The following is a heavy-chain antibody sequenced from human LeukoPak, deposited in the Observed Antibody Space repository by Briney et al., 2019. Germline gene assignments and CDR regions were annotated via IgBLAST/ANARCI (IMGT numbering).Heavy chain of an antibody. CDR1: GYTFTGYY. V-gene: IGHV1-2*02. Sequence: ASVKVSCKASGYTFTGYYMHWVRQAPGEGLEWMGWINPNSGGTNYAQKFQGRVTMTRDTSISTAYMELSRLRSDDTAVYYYARASLDYYYYYMDVWGKGTTVTVSS. J-gene: IGHJ6*03. CDR3: ARASLDYYYYYMDV. CDR2: INPNSGGT. D-gene: IGHD2-2*03.